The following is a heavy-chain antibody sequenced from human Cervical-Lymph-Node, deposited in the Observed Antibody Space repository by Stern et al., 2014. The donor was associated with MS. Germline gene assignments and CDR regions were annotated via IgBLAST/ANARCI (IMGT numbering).Heavy chain of an antibody. CDR2: IHPGDSET. D-gene: IGHD1-1*01. CDR1: GYRFTNNW. CDR3: ARRGHGYMGIDY. J-gene: IGHJ4*02. V-gene: IGHV5-51*03. Sequence: VQLVQSGAEVRKPGESLRISCEVSGYRFTNNWIGWVRQVPGKGLEWMGIIHPGDSETRYSPSFPGQVTILVDKSNSITYLQWSSLKASDTAIYYCARRGHGYMGIDYWGQGTLVTVSS.